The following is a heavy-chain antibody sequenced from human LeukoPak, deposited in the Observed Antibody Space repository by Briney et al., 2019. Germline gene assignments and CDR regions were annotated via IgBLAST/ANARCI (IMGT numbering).Heavy chain of an antibody. V-gene: IGHV3-21*01. Sequence: GGSLRLSCAASGFTFSSYSMNWVRQAPGKGLEWVSSISSSSSYIYYADSVKGRFTISRDNSKNTLYLQMNSLRAEDTAVYHCAKDSSTYYYGSGSYGGSVDYWGQGTLVTVSS. J-gene: IGHJ4*02. CDR1: GFTFSSYS. D-gene: IGHD3-10*01. CDR2: ISSSSSYI. CDR3: AKDSSTYYYGSGSYGGSVDY.